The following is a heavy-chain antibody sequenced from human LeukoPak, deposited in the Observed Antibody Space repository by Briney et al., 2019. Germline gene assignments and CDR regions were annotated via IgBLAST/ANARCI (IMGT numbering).Heavy chain of an antibody. J-gene: IGHJ4*02. V-gene: IGHV3-21*01. CDR2: ISRSSGYI. CDR1: GFTFSSYS. Sequence: GGTLRLSCAASGFTFSSYSMIWVRQAPGKGLEWVSSISRSSGYIYYADSGRGRFTISRDNAKNSLFLQMNSLRAEDTAVYYCARVGGGFDYWGQGTLVTVSS. CDR3: ARVGGGFDY. D-gene: IGHD3-16*01.